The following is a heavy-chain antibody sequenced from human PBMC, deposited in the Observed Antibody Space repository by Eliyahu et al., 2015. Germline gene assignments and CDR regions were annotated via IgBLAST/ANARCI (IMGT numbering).Heavy chain of an antibody. V-gene: IGHV1-69*05. D-gene: IGHD3-16*02. CDR2: IIPIFGTA. CDR1: GGTFSSYA. J-gene: IGHJ6*02. CDR3: ASLTNYVWGSYRWWRTGYGMDV. Sequence: QVQLVQSGAEVKKPGSSVKVSCKASGGTFSSYAIXWVRQAPGQGLEWMGGIIPIFGTANYAQKFQGRVTITTDESTSTAYMELSSLRSEDTAVYYCASLTNYVWGSYRWWRTGYGMDVWGQGTTVTVSS.